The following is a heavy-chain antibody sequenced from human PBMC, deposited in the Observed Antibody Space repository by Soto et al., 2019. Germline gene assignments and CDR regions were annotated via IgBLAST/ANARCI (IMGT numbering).Heavy chain of an antibody. CDR1: GFTFSSYS. V-gene: IGHV3-21*01. CDR3: ARDLGLLHCSGGSCYSAYYYYYGMDV. CDR2: ISSSSYI. J-gene: IGHJ6*02. Sequence: GGSLRLSCAASGFTFSSYSMNWVRQAPGKGLEWVSSISSSSYIYYADSVKGRFTISRDNAKNSLYLQMNSLRAEDTAVYYCARDLGLLHCSGGSCYSAYYYYYGMDVWGQGTTVTVSS. D-gene: IGHD2-15*01.